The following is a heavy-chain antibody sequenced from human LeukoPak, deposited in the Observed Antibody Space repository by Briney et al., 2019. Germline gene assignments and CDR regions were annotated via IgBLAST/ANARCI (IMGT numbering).Heavy chain of an antibody. D-gene: IGHD5-12*01. CDR3: ARVGLDRRGYSGYEAFDY. J-gene: IGHJ4*02. Sequence: GGSLRLSCAASGFTFSSYAMHWVRQAPGKGLEWVSSISTSSSYIYYADAVKGRFTISRDNAKNSLYLQINSLRAEDTAVYYCARVGLDRRGYSGYEAFDYWGQGTLVTVSS. V-gene: IGHV3-21*04. CDR1: GFTFSSYA. CDR2: ISTSSSYI.